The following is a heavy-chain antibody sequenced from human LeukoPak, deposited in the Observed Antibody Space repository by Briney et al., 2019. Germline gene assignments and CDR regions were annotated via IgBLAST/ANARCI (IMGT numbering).Heavy chain of an antibody. CDR3: AKRLVRGVIRPDAFDI. J-gene: IGHJ3*02. CDR2: ISYDGSNK. Sequence: PGRSLRLSCAASGFTFSSYAMHWVRQAPGKGLEWVAVISYDGSNKYYADSVKGRFTISRDNSKNTLYLQMNSLRAEDTAVYYCAKRLVRGVIRPDAFDIWGQGTMVTVSS. CDR1: GFTFSSYA. D-gene: IGHD3-10*01. V-gene: IGHV3-30-3*01.